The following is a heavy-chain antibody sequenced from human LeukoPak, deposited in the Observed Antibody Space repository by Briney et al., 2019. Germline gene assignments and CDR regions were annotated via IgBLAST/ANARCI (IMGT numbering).Heavy chain of an antibody. CDR2: ISYDGSNK. CDR1: GFTFSSYG. J-gene: IGHJ4*02. CDR3: AKGDYGDYVGGLVGY. Sequence: PGGSLRLSCAASGFTFSSYGMHWFRQAPGKGLEWVAVISYDGSNKYYADSVKGRFTISRDNSKNTLYLQMNSLRAEDTAVYYCAKGDYGDYVGGLVGYWGQGTLVTVSS. D-gene: IGHD4-17*01. V-gene: IGHV3-30*18.